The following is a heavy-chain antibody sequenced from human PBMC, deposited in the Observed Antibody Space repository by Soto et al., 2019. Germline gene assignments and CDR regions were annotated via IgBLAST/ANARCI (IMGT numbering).Heavy chain of an antibody. V-gene: IGHV3-30*18. Sequence: GGSLRLSCAASGFTFSSYVMHWVRQAPGKGLEWVAVISYDGSNKYYADSVKGRFTISRDNSKNTLYLQMNSLRAEDTAVYYCAKGHSGWYGDDAFDIWGQGPMVTVSS. J-gene: IGHJ3*02. CDR1: GFTFSSYV. D-gene: IGHD6-19*01. CDR2: ISYDGSNK. CDR3: AKGHSGWYGDDAFDI.